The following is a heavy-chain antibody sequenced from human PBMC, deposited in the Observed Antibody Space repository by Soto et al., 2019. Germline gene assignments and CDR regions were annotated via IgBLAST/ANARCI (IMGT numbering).Heavy chain of an antibody. CDR3: AASTGWSPYNWFVP. D-gene: IGHD6-19*01. J-gene: IGHJ5*02. V-gene: IGHV3-11*06. Sequence: QVQLVESGGGLVKTGGSLRLTCEASGFNFINYYMSRIRQALGKGLDWGAHISTTNRNIIYAESVEGRFTISRDNAKNTLFLDTNSLRGEDTATYYRAASTGWSPYNWFVPWGQGSLVKVSS. CDR1: GFNFINYY. CDR2: ISTTNRNI.